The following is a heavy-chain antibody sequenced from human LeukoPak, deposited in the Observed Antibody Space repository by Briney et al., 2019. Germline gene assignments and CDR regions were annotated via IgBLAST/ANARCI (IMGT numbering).Heavy chain of an antibody. CDR2: MNPNSGNT. V-gene: IGHV1-8*01. Sequence: GASVKVSCKASGYTFTSYDINWVRQATGQGLEWMGWMNPNSGNTGYAQKFQGRVTMTRNTSISTAYMELSSLRSEDTAVYYCARAPYSSGWYGWGPNYYYYYMDVWGKGTTVTISS. D-gene: IGHD6-19*01. CDR3: ARAPYSSGWYGWGPNYYYYYMDV. CDR1: GYTFTSYD. J-gene: IGHJ6*03.